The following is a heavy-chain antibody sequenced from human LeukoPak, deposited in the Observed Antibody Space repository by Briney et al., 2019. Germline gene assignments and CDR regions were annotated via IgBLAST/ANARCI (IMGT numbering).Heavy chain of an antibody. CDR3: ARHGAGVGYQLLYDY. CDR2: IYTSGST. CDR1: GGSISSYY. Sequence: SETLSLTCTVPGGSISSYYWSWIRQPPGKGLEWIGYIYTSGSTNYNPSLKSRVTISVDTSKNQFSLKLSSVTAADTAVYYCARHGAGVGYQLLYDYWGQGTLVTVSS. D-gene: IGHD2-2*02. V-gene: IGHV4-4*09. J-gene: IGHJ4*02.